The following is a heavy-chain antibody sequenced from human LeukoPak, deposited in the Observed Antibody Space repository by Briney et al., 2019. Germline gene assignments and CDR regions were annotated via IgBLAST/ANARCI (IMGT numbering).Heavy chain of an antibody. CDR3: AKAVSGSHSYQGGDY. V-gene: IGHV3-23*01. CDR2: ISGSGGNT. J-gene: IGHJ4*02. Sequence: GGSLRLSCAASGFTFSSYAMSWVRQAPGKGMEWVSAISGSGGNTYYADSVKGRFTMSRDNSKNTLYLQMNSLRAEDTAVYFCAKAVSGSHSYQGGDYWGQGTLVTVST. CDR1: GFTFSSYA. D-gene: IGHD3-16*02.